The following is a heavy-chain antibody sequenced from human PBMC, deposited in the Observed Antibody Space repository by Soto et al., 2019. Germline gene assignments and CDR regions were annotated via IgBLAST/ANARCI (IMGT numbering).Heavy chain of an antibody. CDR2: MNTNGHYI. CDR3: ARDFISGDFWSGYYPGYYFDY. Sequence: GSLRLSCAASGFTFSAYSMNWVRQAPGKGLEWVSSMNTNGHYIYYADSVNGRFTISRDNAENSLYLQMNSLRAEDTAVYYCARDFISGDFWSGYYPGYYFDYWGQGTLVTVSS. D-gene: IGHD3-3*01. CDR1: GFTFSAYS. J-gene: IGHJ4*02. V-gene: IGHV3-21*01.